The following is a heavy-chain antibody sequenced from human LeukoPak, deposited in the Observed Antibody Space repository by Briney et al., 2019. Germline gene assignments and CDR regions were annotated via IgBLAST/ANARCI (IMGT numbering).Heavy chain of an antibody. CDR2: INHSGST. J-gene: IGHJ4*02. Sequence: PSETLSLTCAVYGGSFSGYYWSWIRQPPGKGLEWIGEINHSGSTNYNPSLKSRVTISVDTSKNQFSLKLSSVTAADTAVYYCGRTRYCGGGSCYYFDYWGQGTLVTVSS. CDR3: GRTRYCGGGSCYYFDY. V-gene: IGHV4-34*01. D-gene: IGHD2-15*01. CDR1: GGSFSGYY.